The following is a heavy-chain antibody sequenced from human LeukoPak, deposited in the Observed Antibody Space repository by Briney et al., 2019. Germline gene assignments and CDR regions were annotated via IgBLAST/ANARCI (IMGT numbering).Heavy chain of an antibody. J-gene: IGHJ4*02. Sequence: PGGSLRLSCAASGFTFSSYWMYWVRQAPGKGLEWVASIKQDESEKYYGDSVKGRFAVSRDNAKNSLFLQMNSLRAEDTAVYYCARGLVVVADYYFDYWGQGTLVTVSS. CDR1: GFTFSSYW. CDR3: ARGLVVVADYYFDY. CDR2: IKQDESEK. V-gene: IGHV3-7*04. D-gene: IGHD2-15*01.